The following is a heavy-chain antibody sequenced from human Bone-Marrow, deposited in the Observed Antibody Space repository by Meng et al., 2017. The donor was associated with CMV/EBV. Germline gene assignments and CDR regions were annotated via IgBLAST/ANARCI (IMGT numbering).Heavy chain of an antibody. CDR2: IYYSGST. J-gene: IGHJ3*02. CDR3: ARDHNFDNVFDI. V-gene: IGHV4-39*07. Sequence: SETLSLTCTVSGGSVSRSNYYWGWIRQPPGKGLEWIGSIYYSGSTYYNPSLKSRVTISIDTSKNKFSLKLNSVTAADMDLYYCARDHNFDNVFDIWGQGTMVTVSS. CDR1: GGSVSRSNYY. D-gene: IGHD3-9*01.